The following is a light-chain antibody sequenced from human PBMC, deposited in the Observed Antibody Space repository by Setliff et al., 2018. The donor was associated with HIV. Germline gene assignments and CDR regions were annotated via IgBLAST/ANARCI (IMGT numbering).Light chain of an antibody. CDR3: CSYAARQTSYV. CDR2: DVT. J-gene: IGLJ1*01. V-gene: IGLV2-11*01. CDR1: SRDVGGYDY. Sequence: QSVLTQPRSVSGSPGQSVTISCTGTSRDVGGYDYVSWIQQQPGKAPKLMNYDVTRRPSGVPDRFSGSRSGNTASLTISGLQADDEAYYYCCSYAARQTSYVFGTGTKVTVL.